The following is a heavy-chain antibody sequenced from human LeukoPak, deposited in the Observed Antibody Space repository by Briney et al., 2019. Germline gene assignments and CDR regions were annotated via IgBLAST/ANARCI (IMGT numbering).Heavy chain of an antibody. D-gene: IGHD3-16*01. CDR3: ARDRFRRRAGGGLPYYYYYYMDV. J-gene: IGHJ6*03. V-gene: IGHV1-18*04. CDR2: ISIYNGNT. CDR1: GYTFTSYG. Sequence: ASVSVSCKASGYTFTSYGISWVRQAPGQGLEWMGWISIYNGNTNYAQKFQGRVTITADESTSTAYMELSSLRSEDTAVYYCARDRFRRRAGGGLPYYYYYYMDVWGKGTTVTVSS.